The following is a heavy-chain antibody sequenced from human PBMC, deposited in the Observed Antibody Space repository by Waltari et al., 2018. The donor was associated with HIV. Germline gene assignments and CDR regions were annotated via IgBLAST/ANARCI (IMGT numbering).Heavy chain of an antibody. V-gene: IGHV3-21*01. Sequence: EVQLVESGGGLVKPGGSLRLSCAASGFTFSSYGMHWVRQAPGKGLAEVSSSNSSVSYIYYAGSGKGRFTSARGNAKNSLYLQMNSLRAEATAVYYCARSVYSYGYLTYYYGMDVWGQGTTGTVSS. CDR2: SNSSVSYI. CDR1: GFTFSSYG. D-gene: IGHD5-18*01. CDR3: ARSVYSYGYLTYYYGMDV. J-gene: IGHJ6*02.